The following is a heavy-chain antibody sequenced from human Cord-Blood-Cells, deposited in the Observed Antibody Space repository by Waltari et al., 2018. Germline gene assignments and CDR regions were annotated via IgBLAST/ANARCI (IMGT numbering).Heavy chain of an antibody. CDR3: AREGRIAAAGTDY. D-gene: IGHD6-13*01. CDR1: GFTFSSYE. CDR2: ISSSGSTI. J-gene: IGHJ4*02. V-gene: IGHV3-48*03. Sequence: EVQLVESGGGLVQPGGSLRLSCAASGFTFSSYEMNWVRRAPGKGLEWVSYISSSGSTIYYADSVKGRFTISRDNAKNSLYLQMNSLRAEDTAVYYCAREGRIAAAGTDYWGQGTLVTVSS.